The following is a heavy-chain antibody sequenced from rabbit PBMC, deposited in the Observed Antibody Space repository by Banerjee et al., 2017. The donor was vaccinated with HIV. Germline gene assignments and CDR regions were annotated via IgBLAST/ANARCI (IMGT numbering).Heavy chain of an antibody. CDR1: GFDFSGYY. Sequence: QELVESGGGLVQPGESLKLSCKGSGFDFSGYYMCWVRQAPGKGLEWIACIYAGSSDSTYYASWAKGRFTISKTSSTVDLKMTSLTAADTATYFCAREIGITASSAAYAVGPFGLWGQGTLVTVS. CDR3: AREIGITASSAAYAVGPFGL. CDR2: IYAGSSDST. V-gene: IGHV1S40*01. J-gene: IGHJ4*01. D-gene: IGHD6-1*01.